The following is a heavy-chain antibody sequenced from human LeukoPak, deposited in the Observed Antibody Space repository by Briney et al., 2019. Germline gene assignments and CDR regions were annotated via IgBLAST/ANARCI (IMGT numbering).Heavy chain of an antibody. CDR3: ARDPGIAAADYFDY. D-gene: IGHD6-13*01. V-gene: IGHV3-74*01. CDR2: INSDGGST. J-gene: IGHJ4*02. Sequence: GGSLRLSCAASGFTFSSYEMNWVRQAPGKGLVWVSRINSDGGSTSYADSVKGRFTISRDNAKNTLYLQMNSLRAEDTAVYYCARDPGIAAADYFDYWGQGTLVTVSS. CDR1: GFTFSSYE.